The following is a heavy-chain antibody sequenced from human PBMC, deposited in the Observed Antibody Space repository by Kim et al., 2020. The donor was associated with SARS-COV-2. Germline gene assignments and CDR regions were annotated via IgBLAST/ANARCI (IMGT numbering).Heavy chain of an antibody. CDR3: AREGRYYDILTGYRRGYYYGMDV. Sequence: SETLSLTCTVSGGSISSYYWSWIRQPAGKGLEWIGRIYTSGSTNYNPSLKSRVTMSVDTSKNQFSLKLSSVTAADTAVYYCAREGRYYDILTGYRRGYYYGMDVWGQGTTVTVSS. J-gene: IGHJ6*02. CDR1: GGSISSYY. V-gene: IGHV4-4*07. CDR2: IYTSGST. D-gene: IGHD3-9*01.